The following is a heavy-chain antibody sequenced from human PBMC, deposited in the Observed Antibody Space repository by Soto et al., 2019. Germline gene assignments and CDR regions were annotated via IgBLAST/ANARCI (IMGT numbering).Heavy chain of an antibody. Sequence: SLKVSCKASGGTFSSYAISWVRQAPGQGLEWMGGIIPIFGTANYAQKFQGRVTITADESTSTAYMELSSLRSEDTAVYYCARGWVYSYGPRGDYYYGMDVWGQGTTVTVSS. J-gene: IGHJ6*02. D-gene: IGHD5-18*01. CDR3: ARGWVYSYGPRGDYYYGMDV. CDR1: GGTFSSYA. V-gene: IGHV1-69*13. CDR2: IIPIFGTA.